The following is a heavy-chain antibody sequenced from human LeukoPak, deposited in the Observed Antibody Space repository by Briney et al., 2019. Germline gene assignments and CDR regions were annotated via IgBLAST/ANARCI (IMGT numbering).Heavy chain of an antibody. Sequence: SETLSLTCTVSGGSISSGSYYWSWIRQPPGKGLEWIGYIYHSGSTYYNPSLKSRVTISVDRSKNQFSLKLSSVTAADTAVYYCARAPPPPEGMDVWGQGTTVTVSS. CDR3: ARAPPPPEGMDV. CDR2: IYHSGST. J-gene: IGHJ6*02. D-gene: IGHD1-14*01. V-gene: IGHV4-30-2*01. CDR1: GGSISSGSYY.